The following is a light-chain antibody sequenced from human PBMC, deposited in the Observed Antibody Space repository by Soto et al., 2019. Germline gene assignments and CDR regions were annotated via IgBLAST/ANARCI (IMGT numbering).Light chain of an antibody. Sequence: EIVMTQSPATLSVSPGERATLSCRASQSVSSNLAWYQQKPGQAPRILIYGASTRATGIPARFSGSGSGTVVTLLTSSLQSEDFAVCFCQQQNNTPPHTFGQGTKLEIK. J-gene: IGKJ2*01. CDR3: QQQNNTPPHT. CDR2: GAS. V-gene: IGKV3-15*01. CDR1: QSVSSN.